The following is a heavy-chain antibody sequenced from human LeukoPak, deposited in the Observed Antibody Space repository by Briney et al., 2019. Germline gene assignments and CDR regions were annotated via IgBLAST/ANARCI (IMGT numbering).Heavy chain of an antibody. V-gene: IGHV3-30*18. J-gene: IGHJ4*02. CDR2: TSYDGVKK. CDR1: GFTFSSYG. Sequence: GGSLRLSCAASGFTFSSYGMHRVRQAPGKGLEWVALTSYDGVKKYYADSVKGRFTISRDNSNNTLYLQMNSLRAEDTAVYYCAKDSRDGYNSDYIDYWGQGTLVTVSS. CDR3: AKDSRDGYNSDYIDY. D-gene: IGHD5-24*01.